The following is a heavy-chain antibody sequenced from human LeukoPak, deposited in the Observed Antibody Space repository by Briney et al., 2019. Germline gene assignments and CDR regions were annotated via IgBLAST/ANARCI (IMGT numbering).Heavy chain of an antibody. Sequence: SVKVSCKASGGTFSSYAISWVRQAPGQGLEWMGETIPIFGTANYAQKFQGRVTITTDESTSTAYMELSSLRSEDTAVYCCAGVDCSSTSCPGGGYYYMDVWGKGTTVTVSS. CDR2: TIPIFGTA. CDR1: GGTFSSYA. J-gene: IGHJ6*03. V-gene: IGHV1-69*05. CDR3: AGVDCSSTSCPGGGYYYMDV. D-gene: IGHD2-2*01.